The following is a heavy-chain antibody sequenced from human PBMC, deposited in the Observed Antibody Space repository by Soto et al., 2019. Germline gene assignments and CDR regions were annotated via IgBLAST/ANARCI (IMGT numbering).Heavy chain of an antibody. CDR1: GFTFSSYA. J-gene: IGHJ6*01. CDR2: ISYDGSNK. V-gene: IGHV3-30-3*01. D-gene: IGHD1-7*01. CDR3: ARAGGNFLTGTVHPYGMLF. Sequence: GGSLRLSCAASGFTFSSYAMHWVRQAPGKGLEWVAVISYDGSNKYYADSVKGRFTISRDNSKNTLYLQMNSLRAEDTAVYYCARAGGNFLTGTVHPYGMLFWGPGITVTLFS.